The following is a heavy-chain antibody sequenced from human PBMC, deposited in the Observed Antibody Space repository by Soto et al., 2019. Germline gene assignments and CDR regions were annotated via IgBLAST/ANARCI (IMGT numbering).Heavy chain of an antibody. CDR3: ARDWPDYYDCSGYYYNWFDP. CDR2: IIPIFGTA. CDR1: GGTFSSYA. Sequence: GASVKVSCKASGGTFSSYAISWVRQAPGQGLEWMGGIIPIFGTANYAQKFQGRVTITADESTSTAYMELSSLRSEDTAVYYCARDWPDYYDCSGYYYNWFDPWGQGTLVTVSS. J-gene: IGHJ5*02. V-gene: IGHV1-69*13. D-gene: IGHD3-22*01.